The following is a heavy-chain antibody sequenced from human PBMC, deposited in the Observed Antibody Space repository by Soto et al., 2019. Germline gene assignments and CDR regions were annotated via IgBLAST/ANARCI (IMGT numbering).Heavy chain of an antibody. CDR3: ARDVYSNWFAL. D-gene: IGHD2-21*01. Sequence: ASVKVSCKASGYTFTSYGISWVRQAPGQGLEWMGWISAYNGKTNYAQKLQGRVTMTTDPSTSTAYMELRSLRSDDTAVYYWARDVYSNWFALGGRGTLVTVSS. CDR2: ISAYNGKT. CDR1: GYTFTSYG. J-gene: IGHJ5*02. V-gene: IGHV1-18*01.